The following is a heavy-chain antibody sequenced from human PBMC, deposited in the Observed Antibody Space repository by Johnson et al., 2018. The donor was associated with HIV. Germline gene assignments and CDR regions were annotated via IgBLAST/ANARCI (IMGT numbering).Heavy chain of an antibody. CDR1: GFTFSDYY. CDR2: IRYDGSNK. V-gene: IGHV3-30*02. J-gene: IGHJ3*02. CDR3: AKIIGYSSGLEI. D-gene: IGHD6-19*01. Sequence: QVQLVESGGGLVQPGGSLRLSCAASGFTFSDYYMNWIRQAPGKGLEWVAFIRYDGSNKYYADSVKGRFTISRDNSKNTLYLQMNSLRAEDTAVYYCAKIIGYSSGLEIWGQGTMVTVSS.